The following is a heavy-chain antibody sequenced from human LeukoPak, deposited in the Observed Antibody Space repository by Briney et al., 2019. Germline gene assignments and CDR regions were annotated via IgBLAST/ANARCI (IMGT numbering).Heavy chain of an antibody. Sequence: GGSLRLSCAASGFPFSSDWMHWVRHAPGRGLVCVSRINRDGRSTTYADSVKGRFNISRDNAKNTLYLQMNSLRAEDTAVYYCARHPYDILTGPSFDYWGQGTLVTVSS. CDR3: ARHPYDILTGPSFDY. V-gene: IGHV3-74*01. J-gene: IGHJ4*02. CDR1: GFPFSSDW. D-gene: IGHD3-9*01. CDR2: INRDGRST.